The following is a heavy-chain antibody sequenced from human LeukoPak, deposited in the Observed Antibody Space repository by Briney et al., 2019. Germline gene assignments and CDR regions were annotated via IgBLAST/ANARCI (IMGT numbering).Heavy chain of an antibody. J-gene: IGHJ4*02. CDR3: ARGDYCGSGATGGYYFDY. Sequence: SETLSLTCTVSGGSISSYYWSWIRQPPGKGLEWIGYIYYSGSTNYNPSLKSRVTISVDTSKNQFSLKLSSVTAADTAVYYCARGDYCGSGATGGYYFDYWGQGTLVTVSS. V-gene: IGHV4-59*01. CDR1: GGSISSYY. CDR2: IYYSGST. D-gene: IGHD3-10*01.